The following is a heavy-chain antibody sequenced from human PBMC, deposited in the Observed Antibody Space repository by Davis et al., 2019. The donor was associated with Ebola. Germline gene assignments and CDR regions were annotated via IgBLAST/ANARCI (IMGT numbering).Heavy chain of an antibody. Sequence: PGGSLRLSCAASGFTFSSDAMSWVRQAPGKGLEWVSVISATGGSTYYADHVKGRFTISRDNSKNTLYMEMNSLRAEDTALYYCAKSAGTPGWFGPWGQGTLVTVSS. CDR2: ISATGGST. V-gene: IGHV3-23*01. D-gene: IGHD1-1*01. CDR3: AKSAGTPGWFGP. CDR1: GFTFSSDA. J-gene: IGHJ5*02.